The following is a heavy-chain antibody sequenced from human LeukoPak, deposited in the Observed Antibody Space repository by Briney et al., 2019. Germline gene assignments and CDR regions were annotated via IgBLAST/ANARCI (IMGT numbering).Heavy chain of an antibody. V-gene: IGHV3-53*01. CDR3: ARVGDHFHWYLDL. CDR1: GFTVSTNY. J-gene: IGHJ2*01. Sequence: PGGSLRLSCAASGFTVSTNYMNWVRQAPRKGLEWVSTLYSGSSTYYADSVEGRFTISRDSSKNTLFLQMNDLRAEDTAVYYCARVGDHFHWYLDLWGRGTLVTVSS. D-gene: IGHD3-3*02. CDR2: LYSGSST.